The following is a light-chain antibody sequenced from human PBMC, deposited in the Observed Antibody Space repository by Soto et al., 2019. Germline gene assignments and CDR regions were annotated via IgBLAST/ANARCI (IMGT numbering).Light chain of an antibody. CDR1: QGIGND. CDR3: LQDYNFPLS. J-gene: IGKJ4*01. Sequence: AIQMTQSPSSLSASLGDRVTITCRASQGIGNDLAWYQQRPGKAPKLLIYDASSLQSGVPSRFSGSGAGTDFTLTISSLQHGDFATYYCLQDYNFPLSFGGGTKVEIK. V-gene: IGKV1-6*01. CDR2: DAS.